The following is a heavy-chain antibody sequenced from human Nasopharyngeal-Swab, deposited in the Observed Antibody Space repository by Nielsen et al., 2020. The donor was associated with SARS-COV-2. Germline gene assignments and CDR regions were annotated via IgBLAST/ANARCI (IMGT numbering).Heavy chain of an antibody. CDR3: ARNAPAHYGAFY. V-gene: IGHV3-30*03. CDR2: IAHDASNE. D-gene: IGHD4-17*01. Sequence: GGSLRLSCAASGFTFSSFGMHWVRQAPGKGLEWVAFIAHDASNEYYGDSVKGRFSISRDSSKNTLDLQMDSLRGEDTAVYYCARNAPAHYGAFYWGRGTLVTVSS. J-gene: IGHJ4*02. CDR1: GFTFSSFG.